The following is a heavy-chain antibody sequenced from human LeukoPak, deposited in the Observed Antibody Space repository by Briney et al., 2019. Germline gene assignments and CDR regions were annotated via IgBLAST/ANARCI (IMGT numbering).Heavy chain of an antibody. CDR2: FSWNSCSI. V-gene: IGHV3-9*01. D-gene: IGHD1-26*01. CDR3: AKDIGSRGSYDAFDY. Sequence: GGSLRLSCAASGFTFEDYAMHGVRHTPGKGVEGVSGFSWNSCSIGYADSVKGRFNLSRDSAKNSLYLQMKSLRAEDTALYYCAKDIGSRGSYDAFDYWGQGTLVTVSS. CDR1: GFTFEDYA. J-gene: IGHJ4*02.